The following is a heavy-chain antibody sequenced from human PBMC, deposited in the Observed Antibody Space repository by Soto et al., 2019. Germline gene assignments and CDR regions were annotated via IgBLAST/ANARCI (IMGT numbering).Heavy chain of an antibody. V-gene: IGHV3-30-3*01. Sequence: GGSLRLSCAASGFTFSSYAMHWVRQAPGKGLEWVAVISYDGSNKYYADSVKGRFTISRDNSKNTLYLQMNSLRAEDTAVYYCARGYYDFWSGPRSWGQGXLVTVYS. J-gene: IGHJ4*02. CDR3: ARGYYDFWSGPRS. D-gene: IGHD3-3*01. CDR2: ISYDGSNK. CDR1: GFTFSSYA.